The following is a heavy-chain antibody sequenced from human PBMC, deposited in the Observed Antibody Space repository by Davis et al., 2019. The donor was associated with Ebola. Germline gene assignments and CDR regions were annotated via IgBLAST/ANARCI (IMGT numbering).Heavy chain of an antibody. J-gene: IGHJ4*02. CDR1: GFTFSSYG. CDR2: ISYDGSNK. CDR3: AKSVKWELLRIYFDY. D-gene: IGHD1-26*01. Sequence: GESLKISCAASGFTFSSYGMHWVRQAPGKGLEWVAVISYDGSNKYYADSVKGRFTISRDNSKNTLYLQMNSLRAEDTAVYYCAKSVKWELLRIYFDYWGQGTLVTVSS. V-gene: IGHV3-30*18.